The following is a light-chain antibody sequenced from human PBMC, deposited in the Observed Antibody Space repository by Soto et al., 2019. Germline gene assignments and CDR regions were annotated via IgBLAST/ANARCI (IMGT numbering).Light chain of an antibody. CDR3: MQALQTPA. Sequence: DIVMTQSPLSLPVTPGEPASISCRSSQSLQHSNGYNYLDWYVQKPGQSPQILIYLASNRASGVPERFSGSGSGTDFTLKISRVEAEDVGTYYCMQALQTPAFGQGTNVEIK. J-gene: IGKJ1*01. V-gene: IGKV2-28*01. CDR2: LAS. CDR1: QSLQHSNGYNY.